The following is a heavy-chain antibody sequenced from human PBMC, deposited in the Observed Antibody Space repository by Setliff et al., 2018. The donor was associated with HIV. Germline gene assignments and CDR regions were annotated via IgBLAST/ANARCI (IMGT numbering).Heavy chain of an antibody. V-gene: IGHV2-70*11. CDR2: IDWDDDK. CDR1: GFSLTTSGMC. J-gene: IGHJ4*02. Sequence: GSGPTLVNPTQTLTLTCNFSGFSLTTSGMCVSWIRQPPGKALEWLARIDWDDDKYYITSLKTRLTISKDTSKNQVVLTLTNVDPVDTATYYCAQICGGYFGSGNFPHWGLGTLVTVS. CDR3: AQICGGYFGSGNFPH. D-gene: IGHD3-10*01.